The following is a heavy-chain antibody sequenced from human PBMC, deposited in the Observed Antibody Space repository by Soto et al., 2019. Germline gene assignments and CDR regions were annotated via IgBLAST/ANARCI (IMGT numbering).Heavy chain of an antibody. CDR3: AIALFYQGIDSRDYSFGAFDF. CDR2: ISAHNGSS. CDR1: GYTFTSSG. J-gene: IGHJ3*01. V-gene: IGHV1-18*01. Sequence: QVQLVQSGAEVKKHGASVKVSCKASGYTFTSSGMSWVRQAPGQGLAWMGWISAHNGSSDYAQRFKGRVTMTTDRSTSTTYMELRSLRSDDTAVYYCAIALFYQGIDSRDYSFGAFDFWFQGTLLTVSS. D-gene: IGHD3-22*01.